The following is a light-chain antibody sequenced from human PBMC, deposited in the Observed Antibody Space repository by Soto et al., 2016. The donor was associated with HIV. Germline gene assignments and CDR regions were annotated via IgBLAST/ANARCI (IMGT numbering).Light chain of an antibody. CDR1: NVGSKS. Sequence: SYVLTQPPSLSVAPRKTARITCGGNNVGSKSVHWYQQKTGQAPVLVVYDDSDRPSGIPERFSGSNSGNTATLTISRVEAGDEADYYCQVWDVSSDHVVFGGGTKLT. V-gene: IGLV3-21*03. J-gene: IGLJ2*01. CDR2: DDS. CDR3: QVWDVSSDHVV.